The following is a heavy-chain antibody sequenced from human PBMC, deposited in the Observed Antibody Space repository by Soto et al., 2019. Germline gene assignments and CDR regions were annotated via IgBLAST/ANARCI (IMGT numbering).Heavy chain of an antibody. Sequence: QEQLVESGGGVVQPGTSLRLSCAVPGGIFHGYGMHWVRQAPGKGLEWVAIIRFDGSNEEYADSVKGRFTISRVNSKNTLYLQMNTLGAADTAVYYCARDGIGGTVFRGYLDYWGRGTVVTVSS. CDR3: ARDGIGGTVFRGYLDY. CDR1: GGIFHGYG. CDR2: IRFDGSNE. V-gene: IGHV3-33*01. J-gene: IGHJ4*02. D-gene: IGHD1-7*01.